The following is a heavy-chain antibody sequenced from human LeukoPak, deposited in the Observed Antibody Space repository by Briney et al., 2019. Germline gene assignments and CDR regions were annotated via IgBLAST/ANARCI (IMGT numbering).Heavy chain of an antibody. Sequence: SETLSLTCTVSGASITNYYWSWIRQPPGKGLDWIGYIYYSGSSNYNPSLKSRVTISIDTSKNQFSLWLSSVTAADTAVYYCARYDVWSGYYDNWGQGTLVTVSS. D-gene: IGHD3-3*01. CDR3: ARYDVWSGYYDN. J-gene: IGHJ4*02. V-gene: IGHV4-59*08. CDR1: GASITNYY. CDR2: IYYSGSS.